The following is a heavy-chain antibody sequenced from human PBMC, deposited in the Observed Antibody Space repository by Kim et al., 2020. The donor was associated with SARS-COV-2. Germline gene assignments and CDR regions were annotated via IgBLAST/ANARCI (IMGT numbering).Heavy chain of an antibody. CDR3: ARERYYGSGSYQLGRDPGHGMDV. D-gene: IGHD3-10*01. CDR1: GFTFSSYG. V-gene: IGHV3-33*01. Sequence: GGSLRLSCAASGFTFSSYGMHWVRQAPGKGLEWVAVIWYDGSNKYYADSVKGRFTISRDNSKNTLYLQMNSLRAEDTAVYYCARERYYGSGSYQLGRDPGHGMDVWGQGTTVTVSS. CDR2: IWYDGSNK. J-gene: IGHJ6*02.